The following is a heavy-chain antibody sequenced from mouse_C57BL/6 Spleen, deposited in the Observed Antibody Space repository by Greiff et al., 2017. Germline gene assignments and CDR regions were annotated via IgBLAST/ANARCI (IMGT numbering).Heavy chain of an antibody. D-gene: IGHD2-14*01. V-gene: IGHV1-81*01. CDR2: IYPRSGNT. Sequence: QVQLKESGAELARPGASVKLSCKASGYTFTSYGISWVKQRTGQGLEWIGEIYPRSGNTYYNEKFKGKATLTADKSSSTAYMELRSLTSEDSAVYFGARGGYLLEDAMDYWGQGTSVTVSS. CDR1: GYTFTSYG. J-gene: IGHJ4*01. CDR3: ARGGYLLEDAMDY.